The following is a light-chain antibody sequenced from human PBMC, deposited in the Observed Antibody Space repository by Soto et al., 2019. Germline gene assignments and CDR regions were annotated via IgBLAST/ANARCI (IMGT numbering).Light chain of an antibody. Sequence: DIVMTQSPDSLAVSLGERATINCKSSQSVLYSSNNKNYLAWYQQKPGQHPKLLIYWASTRESGVPDRFSGSGSGTDFTLTISSLQAEDVAVYYCQQYYSTLGGTFGQGTKLEIK. J-gene: IGKJ2*01. CDR1: QSVLYSSNNKNY. CDR2: WAS. V-gene: IGKV4-1*01. CDR3: QQYYSTLGGT.